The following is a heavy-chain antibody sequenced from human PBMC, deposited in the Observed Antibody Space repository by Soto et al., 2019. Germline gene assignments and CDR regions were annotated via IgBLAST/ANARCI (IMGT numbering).Heavy chain of an antibody. CDR3: ARENSYFDS. V-gene: IGHV1-18*01. CDR1: VYTFRNVG. CDR2: ISAYSANA. Sequence: QIQLLQSGAEVKKPGASVKVTCKASVYTFRNVGIIWLRQAPGHGFERMGAISAYSANANYAPKLKGRLTMSADTSTSTAYMELRRLRSDDTAVYYSARENSYFDSWDKGTMVTVSS. J-gene: IGHJ4*02.